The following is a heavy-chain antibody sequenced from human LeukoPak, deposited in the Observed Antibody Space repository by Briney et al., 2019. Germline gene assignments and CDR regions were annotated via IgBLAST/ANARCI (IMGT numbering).Heavy chain of an antibody. V-gene: IGHV5-51*01. J-gene: IGHJ4*02. CDR1: GYFFTTFW. D-gene: IGHD3-10*01. Sequence: GESLKISCTASGYFFTTFWIAWVRQMPGKGLEWVGIIYPANSDTRYSPSFQGQVTISADKSISTAYLQWSSLKASDTAMYYCASAYGSGSYPDYWGQGTLVTVSS. CDR3: ASAYGSGSYPDY. CDR2: IYPANSDT.